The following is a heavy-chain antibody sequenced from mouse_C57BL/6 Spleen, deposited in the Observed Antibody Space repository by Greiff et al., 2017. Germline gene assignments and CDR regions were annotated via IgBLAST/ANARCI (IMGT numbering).Heavy chain of an antibody. J-gene: IGHJ2*01. Sequence: VQLQQSGAELARPGASVKMSCKASGYTFTSYTMHWVKQRPGQGLEWIGYINPSSGYTKYNQKFKDKATLTADKSSSTAYMQLSSLTSEDSVVYYCAKDGSSSGYFDYWGQGTTLTVSS. CDR1: GYTFTSYT. CDR2: INPSSGYT. CDR3: AKDGSSSGYFDY. D-gene: IGHD1-1*01. V-gene: IGHV1-4*01.